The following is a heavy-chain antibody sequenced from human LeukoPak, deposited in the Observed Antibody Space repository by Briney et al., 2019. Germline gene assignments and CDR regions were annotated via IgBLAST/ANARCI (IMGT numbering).Heavy chain of an antibody. J-gene: IGHJ5*02. CDR3: AREEITMVRGVMA. Sequence: GGSLRLSCAASGFTVSSNYMSWVRQAPGKGLEWVSVIYSGGSTYYADSVKGRFTISRDNSKNTLYLQMNSLRAEDTAVYYCAREEITMVRGVMAWGQGTLVTVSS. D-gene: IGHD3-10*01. CDR1: GFTVSSNY. V-gene: IGHV3-53*01. CDR2: IYSGGST.